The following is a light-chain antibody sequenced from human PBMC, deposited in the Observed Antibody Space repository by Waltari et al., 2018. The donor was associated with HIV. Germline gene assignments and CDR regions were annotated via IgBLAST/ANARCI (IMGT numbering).Light chain of an antibody. Sequence: IVMTQSPTTLSVSPGERATLPCRASQSVYVNLAWYQKKHGQPPRLLIYGASTRATDIPARFSGSGSGTEFTLTISSLQSEDFALYYCQQYVSWPTFGQGTKLEIK. V-gene: IGKV3-15*01. J-gene: IGKJ2*01. CDR1: QSVYVN. CDR2: GAS. CDR3: QQYVSWPT.